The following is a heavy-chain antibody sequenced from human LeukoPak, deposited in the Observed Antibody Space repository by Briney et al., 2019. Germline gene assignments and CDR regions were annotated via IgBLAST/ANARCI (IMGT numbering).Heavy chain of an antibody. Sequence: SAKVSCKASGGTFSSYAISWVRQAPGQGLEWMGGIIPIFGTANYAQKFQGRVTITTDESTSTAYMELSSLRAEDTAVYYCAKVPSSGWYVFDYWGQGTLVTVSS. CDR3: AKVPSSGWYVFDY. J-gene: IGHJ4*02. CDR2: IIPIFGTA. V-gene: IGHV1-69*05. D-gene: IGHD6-19*01. CDR1: GGTFSSYA.